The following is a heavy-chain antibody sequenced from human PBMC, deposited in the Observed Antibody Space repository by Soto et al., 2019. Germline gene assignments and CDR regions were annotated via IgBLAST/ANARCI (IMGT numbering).Heavy chain of an antibody. J-gene: IGHJ3*02. Sequence: SVKVSCKASGGTFSSYAISWLRQAPGQGLEWMGGIIPIFGTANYAQKFQGRVTITADESTSTAYMELSSLRSEDTAVYYCARGSNMITFGGVIGLAFDIWGQGTMVTVSS. CDR3: ARGSNMITFGGVIGLAFDI. CDR2: IIPIFGTA. D-gene: IGHD3-16*02. CDR1: GGTFSSYA. V-gene: IGHV1-69*13.